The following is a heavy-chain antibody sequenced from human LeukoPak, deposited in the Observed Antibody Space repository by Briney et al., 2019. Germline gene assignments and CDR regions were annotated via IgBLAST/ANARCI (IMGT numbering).Heavy chain of an antibody. CDR3: ASKSPPGDYSSRWYVKDLYFDY. J-gene: IGHJ4*02. D-gene: IGHD6-13*01. CDR1: GFTVSSNY. CDR2: IYSGGST. Sequence: PGGSLRLSCAASGFTVSSNYMSWVRQAPGKGLEWVSIIYSGGSTFYADSVKGRFTISRDNSKNTLYLQMNSLRAEDKGVYYCASKSPPGDYSSRWYVKDLYFDYWGQGTLVNVSS. V-gene: IGHV3-53*01.